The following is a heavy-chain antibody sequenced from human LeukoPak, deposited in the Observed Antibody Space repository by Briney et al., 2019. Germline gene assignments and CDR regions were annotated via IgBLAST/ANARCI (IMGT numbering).Heavy chain of an antibody. D-gene: IGHD6-13*01. CDR3: AKPQYDSSWYYFDY. CDR1: GFTFSTYA. V-gene: IGHV3-23*01. J-gene: IGHJ4*02. Sequence: GGSLRLSCAASGFTFSTYAMSWVRQAPGKGLEWVSTISGNGVSTYYANSVKGRFTISRDNSKNTLWLQMNSLTAEDTALYYCAKPQYDSSWYYFDYWGQGTLVTVSS. CDR2: ISGNGVST.